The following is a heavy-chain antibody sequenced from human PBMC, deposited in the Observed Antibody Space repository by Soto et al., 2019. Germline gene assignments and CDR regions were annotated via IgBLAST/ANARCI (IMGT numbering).Heavy chain of an antibody. CDR1: GYTFTSYD. CDR3: ARGGYDFWSGYDPNRSYHYYGMDV. D-gene: IGHD3-3*01. CDR2: MNPNSGNT. V-gene: IGHV1-8*01. J-gene: IGHJ6*02. Sequence: ASVKVSCKASGYTFTSYDINWVRQATGQGLEWMGWMNPNSGNTGYAQKFQGRVTMTRNTSISTAYMELSSLRSEDTAVYYCARGGYDFWSGYDPNRSYHYYGMDVCGQGTTVTVSS.